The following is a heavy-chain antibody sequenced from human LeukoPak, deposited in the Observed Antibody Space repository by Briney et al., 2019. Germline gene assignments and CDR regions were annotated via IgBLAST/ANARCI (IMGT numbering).Heavy chain of an antibody. Sequence: ASVKVSCKASGYTFTGYYMHWVRQAPGQGLEWMGWINPNSGGTNYAQKFQGRVTMTRDTSISTAYMELSSLRSEDTAVYYCARGKRTAMVRPRAHSYAFDIWGQGTMVTVSS. CDR2: INPNSGGT. J-gene: IGHJ3*02. CDR3: ARGKRTAMVRPRAHSYAFDI. D-gene: IGHD5-18*01. V-gene: IGHV1-2*02. CDR1: GYTFTGYY.